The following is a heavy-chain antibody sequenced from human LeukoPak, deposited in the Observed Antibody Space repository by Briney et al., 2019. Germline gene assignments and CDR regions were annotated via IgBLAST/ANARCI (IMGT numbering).Heavy chain of an antibody. D-gene: IGHD3-22*01. CDR1: GYIFTGYY. V-gene: IGHV1-2*02. J-gene: IGHJ3*02. Sequence: ASVKVSCKASGYIFTGYYMHWVRQAPGQGLEWMGWINPNSGDTNYAQKFQGRVTMTRDTSISTAYMELSRLRSDDTAVYYCPRETYDSSDYDAFDIWGQGTMVTVSS. CDR3: PRETYDSSDYDAFDI. CDR2: INPNSGDT.